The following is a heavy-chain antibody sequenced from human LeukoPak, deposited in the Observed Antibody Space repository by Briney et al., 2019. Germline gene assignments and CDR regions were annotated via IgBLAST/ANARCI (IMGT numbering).Heavy chain of an antibody. CDR3: AKSEDYDILTGYYPLDY. D-gene: IGHD3-9*01. V-gene: IGHV3-23*01. Sequence: GGSLRLSCAASGFTFSSYAMSWVRQAPGKGLEWVSAISGSGGSTYYADSVKGRCTISRDNSKNTLYLQMNSLRAEDTAVYYCAKSEDYDILTGYYPLDYWGQGTLVTVSS. CDR1: GFTFSSYA. J-gene: IGHJ4*02. CDR2: ISGSGGST.